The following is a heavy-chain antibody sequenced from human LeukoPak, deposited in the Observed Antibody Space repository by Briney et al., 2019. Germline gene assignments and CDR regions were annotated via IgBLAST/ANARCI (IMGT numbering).Heavy chain of an antibody. CDR2: INPSGGST. Sequence: GASVKASCKASGYTFTSYYMHWVRQAPGQGLEWMGIINPSGGSTSYAQKFQGRVTMTRDTSTSTVYMELSSLRSEDTAVYYCAREPRYSGSYLNYYGMDVWGQGTTVTVSS. CDR3: AREPRYSGSYLNYYGMDV. CDR1: GYTFTSYY. J-gene: IGHJ6*02. V-gene: IGHV1-46*01. D-gene: IGHD1-26*01.